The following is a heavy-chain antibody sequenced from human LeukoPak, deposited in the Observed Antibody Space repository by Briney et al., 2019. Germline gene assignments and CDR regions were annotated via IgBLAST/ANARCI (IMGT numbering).Heavy chain of an antibody. V-gene: IGHV3-23*01. Sequence: PGGSLRLSCAASRFIFSSYAMNWVRQSPVKGLEWVSGISGSGGNSFYADSVKGRFSTSRDNAKNTLYLHMNNLRAEDTAIYYCTKDTLRSGYPSQFDYWGQGILVTVSS. CDR1: RFIFSSYA. CDR2: ISGSGGNS. D-gene: IGHD5-18*01. CDR3: TKDTLRSGYPSQFDY. J-gene: IGHJ4*02.